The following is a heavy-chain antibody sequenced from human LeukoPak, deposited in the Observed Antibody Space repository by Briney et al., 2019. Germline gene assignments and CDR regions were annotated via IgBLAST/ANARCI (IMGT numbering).Heavy chain of an antibody. CDR3: SRQGSRSWYGDFDY. Sequence: SETLSLTCAVSGYSISSGSYWGWVRQPPGKGLEWIGSIYHSGDTYYNPSLRSRLTISVDKFKNQFSLKLTSMTAADTAVYYCSRQGSRSWYGDFDYWGQGTLVTISS. D-gene: IGHD6-13*01. CDR2: IYHSGDT. V-gene: IGHV4-38-2*01. CDR1: GYSISSGSY. J-gene: IGHJ4*02.